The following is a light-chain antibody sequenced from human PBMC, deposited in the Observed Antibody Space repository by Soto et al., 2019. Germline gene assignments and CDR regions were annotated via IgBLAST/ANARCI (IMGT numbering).Light chain of an antibody. J-gene: IGLJ1*01. V-gene: IGLV2-14*01. CDR3: SSYTGSSTFV. Sequence: QSALTQPASVSGSPGQSTTISCTGTSSDVGGYDYVSWYQQLPGKAPKLLIYDVNNRPSGVSHRFSGSKSGNTASLTISGLQAEDEADYYCSSYTGSSTFVFGTGTKLTVL. CDR1: SSDVGGYDY. CDR2: DVN.